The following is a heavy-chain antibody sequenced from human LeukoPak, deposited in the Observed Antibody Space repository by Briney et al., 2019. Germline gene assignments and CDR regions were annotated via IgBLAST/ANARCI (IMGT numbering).Heavy chain of an antibody. J-gene: IGHJ4*02. CDR3: ASISGSYGPLDH. D-gene: IGHD1-26*01. CDR2: IYYSGST. V-gene: IGHV4-39*01. Sequence: WIGSIYYSGSTYYNPSLKIRVTISVDTSKNQFSLKLRSVTAADTAVYYCASISGSYGPLDHWGQGTLVTVSS.